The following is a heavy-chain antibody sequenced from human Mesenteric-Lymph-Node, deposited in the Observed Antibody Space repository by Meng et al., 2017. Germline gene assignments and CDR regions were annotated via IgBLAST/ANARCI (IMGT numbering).Heavy chain of an antibody. V-gene: IGHV1-2*06. CDR2: INPNSGDT. D-gene: IGHD1-26*01. Sequence: ASVKVSCKASGYTFTSYGISWVRQAPGQGLEWMGRINPNSGDTKCAQKFQGRVTMTRDTSISTAYMELTTLTSDDTAIYYCARDLRGGGSYYLSYWGRGPL. CDR3: ARDLRGGGSYYLSY. CDR1: GYTFTSYG. J-gene: IGHJ4*02.